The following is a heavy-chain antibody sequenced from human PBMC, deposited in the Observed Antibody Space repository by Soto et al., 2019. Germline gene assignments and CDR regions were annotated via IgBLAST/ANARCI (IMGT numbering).Heavy chain of an antibody. CDR1: GYTFTSYG. V-gene: IGHV1-18*01. J-gene: IGHJ6*02. Sequence: GASVKVSCKASGYTFTSYGISWVRQAPGQGLEWMGWISAYNGNTNYAQKLQGRVTMTTDTSTSTAYMELRSLRSDDTAVYYCARHSKLRYYYGMDVWGQGTTVTVSS. CDR3: ARHSKLRYYYGMDV. D-gene: IGHD6-13*01. CDR2: ISAYNGNT.